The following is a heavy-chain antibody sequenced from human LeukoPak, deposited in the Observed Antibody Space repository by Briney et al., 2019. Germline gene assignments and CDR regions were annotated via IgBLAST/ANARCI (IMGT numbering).Heavy chain of an antibody. CDR3: AKDFVRRGNDFWSGYYRGPHFFDY. CDR2: IGWDSGSI. V-gene: IGHV3-9*01. J-gene: IGHJ4*01. D-gene: IGHD3-3*01. Sequence: QSGRSLRLSCAASGFTFDDYAMHCVRHAPGTGLEWVSGIGWDSGSIGYADSVKGRFTISRDNAKNSLYLQMNSQRAEDTALYYCAKDFVRRGNDFWSGYYRGPHFFDYWGQGTLVTVSS. CDR1: GFTFDDYA.